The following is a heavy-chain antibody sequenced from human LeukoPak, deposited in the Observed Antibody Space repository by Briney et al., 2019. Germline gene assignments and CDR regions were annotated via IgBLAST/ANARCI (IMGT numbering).Heavy chain of an antibody. CDR2: ISSSGST. CDR1: GDSISSGDYY. J-gene: IGHJ6*03. Sequence: SETLSLTCTVSGDSISSGDYYWSWIRQPAGKGLEWIGRISSSGSTNYNPSLKSRVTISVDTSKNQFSLKLSSVTAADTAVYYCARVRGSGSYRSYYYYYYMDVWGKGTTVTISS. V-gene: IGHV4-61*02. D-gene: IGHD3-10*01. CDR3: ARVRGSGSYRSYYYYYYMDV.